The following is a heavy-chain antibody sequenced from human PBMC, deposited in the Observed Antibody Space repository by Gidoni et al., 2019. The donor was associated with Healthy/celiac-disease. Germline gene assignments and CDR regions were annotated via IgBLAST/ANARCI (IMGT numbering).Heavy chain of an antibody. Sequence: QVQLLEPAGGVVQPGRSLRLSCAASGFTFRSYSMHWVRQAPGKGLEWVAVISYDGSNKYYADSVKGRFTISRDNSKNTLYLQMNSLRAEDTAVYYCARDSSSSWYGGPYYFDYWGQGTLVTVSS. CDR1: GFTFRSYS. V-gene: IGHV3-30*04. CDR2: ISYDGSNK. J-gene: IGHJ4*02. D-gene: IGHD6-13*01. CDR3: ARDSSSSWYGGPYYFDY.